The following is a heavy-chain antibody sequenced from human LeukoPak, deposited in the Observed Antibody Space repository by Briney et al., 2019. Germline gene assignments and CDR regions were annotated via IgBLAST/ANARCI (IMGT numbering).Heavy chain of an antibody. V-gene: IGHV1-2*02. D-gene: IGHD4-17*01. CDR3: AREFEGAVTTFDAFDI. J-gene: IGHJ3*02. CDR1: GYTFTGYY. CDR2: INPNSGGT. Sequence: GASVKVSCKASGYTFTGYYMHWVRQAPGQGLEWMGWINPNSGGTNYAQKFQGRVTMTRDTSISTAYMELSRLRSDDTAVYYCAREFEGAVTTFDAFDIWGQGTMVTVSS.